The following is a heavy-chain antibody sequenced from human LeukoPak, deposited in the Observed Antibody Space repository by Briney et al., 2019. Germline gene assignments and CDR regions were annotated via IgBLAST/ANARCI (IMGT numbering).Heavy chain of an antibody. CDR2: IIPIFGTA. CDR3: ARPRGYCSSTSCRELDY. CDR1: GGTFSSYA. V-gene: IGHV1-69*13. J-gene: IGHJ4*02. Sequence: ASVKVSCKASGGTFSSYAISWVRQAPGQGLEWMGGIIPIFGTANYAQKFQGRVTITADESTSTAYMELRSLRSDDTAVYYCARPRGYCSSTSCRELDYWGQGTLATVSS. D-gene: IGHD2-2*01.